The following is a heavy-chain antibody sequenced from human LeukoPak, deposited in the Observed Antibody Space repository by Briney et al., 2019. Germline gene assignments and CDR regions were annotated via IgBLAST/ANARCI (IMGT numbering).Heavy chain of an antibody. CDR1: GGSFSGYY. J-gene: IGHJ4*02. Sequence: SETLSLTCAVYGGSFSGYYWSWIRQPPGKGLEWIGEINHSGTTNYNSSLKSRVTVSVDTSKNQFSLRLSSVTAADTAVYYCARHVSVAVTNFFDYWGQGTLVTVSS. D-gene: IGHD6-19*01. V-gene: IGHV4-34*01. CDR2: INHSGTT. CDR3: ARHVSVAVTNFFDY.